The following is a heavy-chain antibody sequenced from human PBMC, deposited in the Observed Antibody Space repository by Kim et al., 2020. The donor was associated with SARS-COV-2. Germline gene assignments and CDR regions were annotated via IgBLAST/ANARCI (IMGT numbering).Heavy chain of an antibody. Sequence: EAVEGRFSISRDSSKNILYLHMNSLRAEDTAVYYCAKDLGASSSWGFDYWGQGTQVTVSS. J-gene: IGHJ4*02. D-gene: IGHD6-13*01. V-gene: IGHV3-23*01. CDR3: AKDLGASSSWGFDY.